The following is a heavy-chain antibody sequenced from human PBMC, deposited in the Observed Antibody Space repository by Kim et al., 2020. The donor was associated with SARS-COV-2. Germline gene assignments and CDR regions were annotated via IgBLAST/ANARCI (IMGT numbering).Heavy chain of an antibody. Sequence: QGRVTMTRDTSTSAVYMELSSLRSEDTAVYYCAREGELLWFGGRRNWFDPWGQGTLVTVSS. D-gene: IGHD3-10*01. CDR3: AREGELLWFGGRRNWFDP. J-gene: IGHJ5*02. V-gene: IGHV1-46*01.